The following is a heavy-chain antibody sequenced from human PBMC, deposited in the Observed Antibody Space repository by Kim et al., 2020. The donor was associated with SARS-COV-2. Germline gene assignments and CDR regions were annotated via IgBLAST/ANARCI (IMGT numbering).Heavy chain of an antibody. J-gene: IGHJ4*02. Sequence: TYSADSVKGRFTISRDNSKNTLYLQMNSLRAEDTAVYYCAKGSATPRPGRWGQGTLVTVSS. V-gene: IGHV3-23*01. CDR3: AKGSATPRPGR. CDR2: T.